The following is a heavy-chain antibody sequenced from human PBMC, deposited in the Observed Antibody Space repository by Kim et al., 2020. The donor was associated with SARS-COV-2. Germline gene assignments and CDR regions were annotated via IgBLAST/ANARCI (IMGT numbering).Heavy chain of an antibody. J-gene: IGHJ4*02. V-gene: IGHV1-18*01. D-gene: IGHD3-10*01. CDR3: ARVGPGLWFGFDY. Sequence: SQKPKARVTMTTDTTTSTAYMRLRSLRSDDTAVYYCARVGPGLWFGFDYWGQGTLVTVSS.